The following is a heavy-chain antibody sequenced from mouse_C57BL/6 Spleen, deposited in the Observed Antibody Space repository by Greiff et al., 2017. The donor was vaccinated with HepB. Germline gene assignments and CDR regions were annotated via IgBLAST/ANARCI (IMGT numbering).Heavy chain of an antibody. CDR3: ARHYYGSSYVYFDV. V-gene: IGHV1-69*01. Sequence: QVQLQQPGAELVMPGASVKLSCKASGYTFTSYWMHWVKQRPGQGLEWIGEIDPSDSYTNYNQKFKGKSKLTVDKSSSTAYMQLSSLTSEDSAVYYCARHYYGSSYVYFDVWGTGTTVTVSS. D-gene: IGHD1-1*01. CDR2: IDPSDSYT. J-gene: IGHJ1*03. CDR1: GYTFTSYW.